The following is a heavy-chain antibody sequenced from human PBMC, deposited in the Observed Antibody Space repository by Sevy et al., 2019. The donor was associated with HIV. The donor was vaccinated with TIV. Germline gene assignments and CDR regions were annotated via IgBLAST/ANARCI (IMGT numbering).Heavy chain of an antibody. CDR2: IYPGDSDT. J-gene: IGHJ3*02. D-gene: IGHD6-6*01. V-gene: IGHV5-51*01. CDR3: ARHRTSIAARGDDAFDI. Sequence: GESLKISCKGSGYSFTSYWIGWVRQMPGKGLEWMGIIYPGDSDTRYSPSFQAQVTISADKSISTAYLQWSSLKASDTAMYYCARHRTSIAARGDDAFDIWGQGTMVTVSS. CDR1: GYSFTSYW.